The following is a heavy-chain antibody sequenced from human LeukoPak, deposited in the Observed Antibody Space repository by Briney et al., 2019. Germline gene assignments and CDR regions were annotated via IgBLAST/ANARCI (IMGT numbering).Heavy chain of an antibody. Sequence: GGSLRLSCTASDFSFSNYWMTWLRQAPGKGLEWVANIRGDESRKYYLDSVTGRFTIPRDNAKNSLYLQMNSLRAEDTAVYYCARDANYHVNSDYYDAFDIWGQGTMVTVSS. CDR1: DFSFSNYW. CDR3: ARDANYHVNSDYYDAFDI. V-gene: IGHV3-7*01. CDR2: IRGDESRK. J-gene: IGHJ3*02. D-gene: IGHD3-22*01.